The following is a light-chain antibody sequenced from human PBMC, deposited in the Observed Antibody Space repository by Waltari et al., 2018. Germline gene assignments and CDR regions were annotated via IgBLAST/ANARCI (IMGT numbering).Light chain of an antibody. V-gene: IGKV1-33*01. CDR3: QQFDNLVYT. CDR2: DAS. Sequence: DIQMTQSPSSLSASVGDRVTITCQTSHDISNYLNWYQQKPGKAPKLLIYDASNLETGVPSRCSGSGSGTDFCFTISSLQPEDIATYYCQQFDNLVYTFGQGTKLEIK. CDR1: HDISNY. J-gene: IGKJ2*01.